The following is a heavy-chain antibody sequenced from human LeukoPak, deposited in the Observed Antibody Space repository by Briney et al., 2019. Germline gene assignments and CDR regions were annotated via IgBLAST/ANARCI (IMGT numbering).Heavy chain of an antibody. Sequence: GSVKVSCKASGYTFTNYAIHWVRQAPGQRLEWMGWVNAGNGNTKYSQSLQVRVTFTRDTSANSAYMELSSLRAEDTAVYYCARARHDFWSGYYTGNAFDIWGQGTMVTVSS. J-gene: IGHJ3*02. CDR3: ARARHDFWSGYYTGNAFDI. D-gene: IGHD3-3*01. CDR2: VNAGNGNT. V-gene: IGHV1-3*01. CDR1: GYTFTNYA.